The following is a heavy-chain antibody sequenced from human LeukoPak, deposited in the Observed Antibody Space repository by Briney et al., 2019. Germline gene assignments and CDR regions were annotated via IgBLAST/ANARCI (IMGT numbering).Heavy chain of an antibody. D-gene: IGHD2-21*01. Sequence: GGSLRLSCVASGFTFSSYGMSWVRQAPGKGLEWVSAVSGSGGNTYYADSVKGRFTISRDNFKNTLYLQMNSLRADDTAVYYCAKAPVTTCRGAYCYPFDYWGQGTLVTVSS. CDR3: AKAPVTTCRGAYCYPFDY. V-gene: IGHV3-23*01. CDR1: GFTFSSYG. J-gene: IGHJ4*02. CDR2: VSGSGGNT.